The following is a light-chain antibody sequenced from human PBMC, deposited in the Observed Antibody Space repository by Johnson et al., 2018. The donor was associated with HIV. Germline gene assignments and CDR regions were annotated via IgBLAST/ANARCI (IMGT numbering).Light chain of an antibody. CDR2: ENN. V-gene: IGLV1-51*01. J-gene: IGLJ1*01. CDR3: GAWDSSLSAHYV. CDR1: YSNFGNNY. Sequence: HSVLTQPPSVSAAPGQKVTISCSRNYSNFGNNYVSWYQQLPGTAPKLLIYENNKRPSGIPDRFSASESGTSATLGITGLQTGDEADYYCGAWDSSLSAHYVFGTGTKVTVL.